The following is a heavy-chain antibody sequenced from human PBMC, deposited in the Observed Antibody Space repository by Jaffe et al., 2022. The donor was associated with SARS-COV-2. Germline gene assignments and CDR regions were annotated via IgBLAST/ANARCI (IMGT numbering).Heavy chain of an antibody. V-gene: IGHV3-23*04. Sequence: EVQLVESGGGLVQPGGSLRLSCEASGFTFIGYAMNWVRQAPGKGLECVSLITGSSGSTYYADSVKGRFTISRDISKNTLYLQMDNLRAEDTAVYYCAIQYMTLGAFDIWGRGTVVTVSS. CDR3: AIQYMTLGAFDI. D-gene: IGHD3-16*01. J-gene: IGHJ3*02. CDR1: GFTFIGYA. CDR2: ITGSSGST.